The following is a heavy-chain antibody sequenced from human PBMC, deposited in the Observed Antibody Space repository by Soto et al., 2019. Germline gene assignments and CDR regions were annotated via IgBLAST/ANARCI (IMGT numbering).Heavy chain of an antibody. CDR3: AREKWLQFYFYYGLDV. Sequence: PGGSLRLSCEASQFSFSSYWMSWVRQAPGKGLEWVANINQNGDEKVYVDSVKGRFTISRDNAKNSLYLELKSLRDEDTAVYYCAREKWLQFYFYYGLDVWGQGAKVTVSS. J-gene: IGHJ6*02. CDR1: QFSFSSYW. V-gene: IGHV3-7*01. CDR2: INQNGDEK. D-gene: IGHD4-4*01.